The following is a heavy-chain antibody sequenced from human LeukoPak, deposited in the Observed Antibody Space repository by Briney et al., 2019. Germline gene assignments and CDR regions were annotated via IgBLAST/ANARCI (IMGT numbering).Heavy chain of an antibody. Sequence: ASVKVSCKTSGYTFTGYYIHWVRQAPGQGLEWVGWINPNSCGTDYTQKFQGSVTMTRDTSKNKAYIELTRLKSVDTAVYYCARHLLQGGEEWGQGTLVTVSS. V-gene: IGHV1-2*02. J-gene: IGHJ4*02. CDR1: GYTFTGYY. CDR3: ARHLLQGGEE. CDR2: INPNSCGT. D-gene: IGHD2-15*01.